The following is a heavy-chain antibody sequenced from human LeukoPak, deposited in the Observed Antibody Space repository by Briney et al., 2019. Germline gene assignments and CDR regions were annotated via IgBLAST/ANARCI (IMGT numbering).Heavy chain of an antibody. CDR3: ANQYYYDSSGYHFSYYSDY. Sequence: GGSLRLSCAASGFTFSSYAMSWVRQAPGKGLEWVSSISGSGGSTYYADSVKGRFTISRDNSKNTLYLQMNSLRAEDTAVYYCANQYYYDSSGYHFSYYSDYWGQGTLVTVSS. D-gene: IGHD3-22*01. V-gene: IGHV3-23*01. J-gene: IGHJ4*02. CDR2: ISGSGGST. CDR1: GFTFSSYA.